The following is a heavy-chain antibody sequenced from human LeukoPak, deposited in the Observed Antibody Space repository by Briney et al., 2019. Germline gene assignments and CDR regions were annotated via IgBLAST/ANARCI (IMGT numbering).Heavy chain of an antibody. Sequence: SVKVSCKASGGTFSSYAISWVRQARGQGLEWMGRIIPIFGIANYAQKFQGRVTITADKSTSTAYMELSSLRSEDTAVYYCARRLYPVDTAMVTSLAFDIWGQGTMVTVSS. CDR2: IIPIFGIA. V-gene: IGHV1-69*04. CDR3: ARRLYPVDTAMVTSLAFDI. CDR1: GGTFSSYA. J-gene: IGHJ3*02. D-gene: IGHD5-18*01.